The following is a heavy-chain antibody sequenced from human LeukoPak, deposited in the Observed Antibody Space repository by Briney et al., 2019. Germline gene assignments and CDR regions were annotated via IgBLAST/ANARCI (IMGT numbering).Heavy chain of an antibody. CDR2: INHSGST. Sequence: SETLSLACAVYGGSFSGYYWSWIRQPPGKGLEWIGEINHSGSTKHNPSLKSRVTISVDTSKNQFFLKLSSVTAADTAMYYCARGLRSSSWDYLDYWGQGTLVTVSS. CDR1: GGSFSGYY. CDR3: ARGLRSSSWDYLDY. J-gene: IGHJ4*02. D-gene: IGHD6-13*01. V-gene: IGHV4-34*01.